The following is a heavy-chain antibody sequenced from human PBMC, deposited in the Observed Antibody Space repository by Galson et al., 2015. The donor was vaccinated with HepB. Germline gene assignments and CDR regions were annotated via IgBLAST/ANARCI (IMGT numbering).Heavy chain of an antibody. CDR1: GFTFSSYG. V-gene: IGHV3-30*18. CDR3: AKDSGVVARTYLFDY. J-gene: IGHJ4*02. D-gene: IGHD5-12*01. Sequence: SLRLSCAASGFTFSSYGMHWVRQAPGKGLEWVAVISYDGSNKYYADSVKGRFTISRDNSKNTLYLQMNSLRAEDTAVYYCAKDSGVVARTYLFDYWGQGTLVTVSS. CDR2: ISYDGSNK.